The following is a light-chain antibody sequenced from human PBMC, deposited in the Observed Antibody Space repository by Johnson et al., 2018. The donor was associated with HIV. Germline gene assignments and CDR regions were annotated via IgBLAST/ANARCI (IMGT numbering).Light chain of an antibody. V-gene: IGLV1-51*01. J-gene: IGLJ1*01. Sequence: QSVLTQPPSVSAAPGQKVTISCSGSSSNIGNNYVSWYQQLPGTAPKLLIYDNNKRPSGIPDRFSGSKAGSSATLGIAGLQTGDEADYYCGTWDSGLGIFGFGTGTKVTVL. CDR1: SSNIGNNY. CDR2: DNN. CDR3: GTWDSGLGIFG.